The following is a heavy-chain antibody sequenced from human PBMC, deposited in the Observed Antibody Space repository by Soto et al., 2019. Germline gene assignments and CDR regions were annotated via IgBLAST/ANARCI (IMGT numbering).Heavy chain of an antibody. CDR1: GFTFNYYW. V-gene: IGHV3-74*01. CDR2: IHSDGSST. D-gene: IGHD2-21*02. CDR3: ARGDKGGFDL. Sequence: EVQLVESEGGLVQRGGSVRLSCAASGFTFNYYWMHWVRQAPGQGLVWVSHIHSDGSSTTYADSVKGRFTISRDNAKNTLYLQMNSLRAEDTAVYYCARGDKGGFDLWGQGTTVTVSS. J-gene: IGHJ3*01.